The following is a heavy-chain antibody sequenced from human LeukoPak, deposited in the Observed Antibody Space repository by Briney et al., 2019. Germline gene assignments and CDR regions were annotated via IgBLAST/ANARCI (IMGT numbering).Heavy chain of an antibody. CDR2: INHSGST. D-gene: IGHD3-10*01. CDR1: GGSFSGYY. J-gene: IGHJ4*02. Sequence: KASETLSLTCAVYGGSFSGYYWSWIRQPPGKGLEWIGEINHSGSTNYNPSLKSRVTISVDTSKNQFSLKLSSVTAADTAVYYCARAAYNMVRGVIMYWGQGALVTVSS. V-gene: IGHV4-34*01. CDR3: ARAAYNMVRGVIMY.